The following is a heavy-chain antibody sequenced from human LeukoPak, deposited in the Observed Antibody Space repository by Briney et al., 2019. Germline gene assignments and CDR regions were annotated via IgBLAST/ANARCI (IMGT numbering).Heavy chain of an antibody. CDR3: AKGYGSGSGGIDY. CDR1: GFTFSSYG. J-gene: IGHJ4*02. D-gene: IGHD3-10*01. V-gene: IGHV3-30*18. Sequence: GRSLRLSCAASGFTFSSYGMHWVRQAPGKGLEWVAVISYDGSNKYYADSVKGRFTISRDNSKNTLYLQMNSLRAEDTAVYYCAKGYGSGSGGIDYWGGGTLVTVSS. CDR2: ISYDGSNK.